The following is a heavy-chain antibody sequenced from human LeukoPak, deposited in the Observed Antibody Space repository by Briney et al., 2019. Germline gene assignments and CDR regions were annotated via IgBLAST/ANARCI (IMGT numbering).Heavy chain of an antibody. CDR2: IYYSGST. Sequence: PSQTLSLTCTVSGGSISSGGYYWSWIRQHPGKGLEWIGYIYYSGSTYYNPSLKSRVTISVDTSKNQFSLKLSSVTAADTAVYYCARALWFGEFYYYGMDVWGKGTTVTVSS. CDR1: GGSISSGGYY. J-gene: IGHJ6*04. V-gene: IGHV4-31*03. CDR3: ARALWFGEFYYYGMDV. D-gene: IGHD3-10*01.